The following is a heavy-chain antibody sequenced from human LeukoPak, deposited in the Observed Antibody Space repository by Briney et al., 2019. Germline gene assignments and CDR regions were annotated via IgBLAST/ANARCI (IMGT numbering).Heavy chain of an antibody. J-gene: IGHJ6*03. CDR2: ISSDGSQK. V-gene: IGHV3-30*18. CDR1: GFTFSRYG. Sequence: PGGSLRLSCAVSGFTFSRYGMHWVRQAPGKGLEWVAVISSDGSQKYYADSVKGRFTVSRDTSKNTLYLQMNSLRVEDSAVYYCAKDRRELVVAVAYYYYMDVWGKGTTVTVSS. CDR3: AKDRRELVVAVAYYYYMDV. D-gene: IGHD2-15*01.